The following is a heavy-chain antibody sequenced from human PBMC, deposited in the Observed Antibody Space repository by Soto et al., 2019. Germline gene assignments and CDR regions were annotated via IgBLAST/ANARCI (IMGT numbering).Heavy chain of an antibody. CDR3: ARDLGEFHYGSDYFDY. D-gene: IGHD3-10*01. CDR1: GFTFSTYG. V-gene: IGHV3-33*01. CDR2: IWYDGSNQ. J-gene: IGHJ4*02. Sequence: GGSLRLSCAPSGFTFSTYGMHWVRQAPGKGLEWVAVIWYDGSNQYYADSVKGRFTISRDNSKNMLYLQMNSLRAEDTAVYYCARDLGEFHYGSDYFDYWGQGTPVTVSS.